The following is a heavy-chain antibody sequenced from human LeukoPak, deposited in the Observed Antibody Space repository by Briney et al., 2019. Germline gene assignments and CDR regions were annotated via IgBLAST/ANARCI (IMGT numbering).Heavy chain of an antibody. CDR3: ARDLGTRFANAFDL. D-gene: IGHD3-3*01. V-gene: IGHV1-2*02. CDR1: GYTFTSYG. J-gene: IGHJ3*01. Sequence: ASVMVSCKASGYTFTSYGISWVRQAPGQGLEWVGWIDPNSGGTHYAQKFQGRVTVTSDTSISTAYMELSRLESDDTAVYYCARDLGTRFANAFDLWGQGTTVTVSS. CDR2: IDPNSGGT.